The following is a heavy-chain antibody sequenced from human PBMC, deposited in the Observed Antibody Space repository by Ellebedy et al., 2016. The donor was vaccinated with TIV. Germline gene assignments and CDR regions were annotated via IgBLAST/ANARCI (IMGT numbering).Heavy chain of an antibody. CDR1: GFSFNNYA. J-gene: IGHJ5*01. CDR2: IGQGSSVI. Sequence: GESLKISCTASGFSFNNYAMTWVRQAPGKGLEWLSYIGQGSSVIFYADSVKGRFTISRDNAKNSLYLQMNGLRVEDTAVYYCARHIGSQWFDYWGQGTLVSVSS. D-gene: IGHD6-25*01. CDR3: ARHIGSQWFDY. V-gene: IGHV3-48*04.